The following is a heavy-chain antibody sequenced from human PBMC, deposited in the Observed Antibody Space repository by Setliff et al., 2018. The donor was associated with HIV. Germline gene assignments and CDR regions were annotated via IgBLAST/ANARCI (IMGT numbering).Heavy chain of an antibody. CDR1: RTTFSYS. D-gene: IGHD2-2*01. V-gene: IGHV3-48*04. CDR2: ISSSGNTI. Sequence: GESLKISCRGFRTTFSYSMNWVRQAPGEGLEWISYISSSGNTIYYADSVKGRFTISRDNAKNSLYLQMSSLRAEDTAIYYCARSEKYCSSVSCFRGCYGMDVWGHGATVTVSS. CDR3: ARSEKYCSSVSCFRGCYGMDV. J-gene: IGHJ6*02.